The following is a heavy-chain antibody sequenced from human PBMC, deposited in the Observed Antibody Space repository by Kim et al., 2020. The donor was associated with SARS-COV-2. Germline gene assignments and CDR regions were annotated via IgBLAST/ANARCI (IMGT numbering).Heavy chain of an antibody. CDR2: IYSGGST. D-gene: IGHD2-21*02. Sequence: GGSLRLSCAASGFTVSSNYMSWVRQAPGKGLEWVSVIYSGGSTYYADSVKGRFTISRDNSKNTLYLQMNSLRAEDTAVYYCARTPAYCGGDCYSVNWYFDLWGRGTLVTVSS. CDR1: GFTVSSNY. J-gene: IGHJ2*01. V-gene: IGHV3-53*01. CDR3: ARTPAYCGGDCYSVNWYFDL.